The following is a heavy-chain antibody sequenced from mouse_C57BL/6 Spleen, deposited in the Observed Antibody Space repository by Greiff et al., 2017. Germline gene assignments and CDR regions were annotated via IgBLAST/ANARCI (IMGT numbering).Heavy chain of an antibody. Sequence: EVKLVESGPELVKPGASVKIPCKASGYTFTDYNMDWVKQSHGKSLEWIGDINPNNGGTIYNQKFKGKATLTVDKSSSTAYMELRSLTSEDTAVYYCAVGDEAMDYWGQGTSVTVSS. D-gene: IGHD3-3*01. CDR2: INPNNGGT. CDR1: GYTFTDYN. V-gene: IGHV1-18*01. CDR3: AVGDEAMDY. J-gene: IGHJ4*01.